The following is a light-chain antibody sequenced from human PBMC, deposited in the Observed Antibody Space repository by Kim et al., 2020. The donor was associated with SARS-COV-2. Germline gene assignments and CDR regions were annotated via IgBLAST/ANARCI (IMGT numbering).Light chain of an antibody. CDR1: QSIYNF. Sequence: DIQMTQSPSSLSASVGDRVTITCRASQSIYNFLNCYQQKPGKAPKLLIYATSRLQSGVPSRFSGSGYGTDFTVTISSLQPEDFATYYCQQSSSAPWTFGQGTKVDIK. CDR2: ATS. CDR3: QQSSSAPWT. V-gene: IGKV1-39*01. J-gene: IGKJ1*01.